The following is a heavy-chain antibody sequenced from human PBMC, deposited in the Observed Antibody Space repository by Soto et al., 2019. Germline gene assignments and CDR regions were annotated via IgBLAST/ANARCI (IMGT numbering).Heavy chain of an antibody. Sequence: GGCLRLSCAASGFTFRSDAMSWVRPAAGKGLEWVSAISGSGGSTYYADSVKGRFTISRDNSKNTLYLQMNSLKTEDTAVYYCARPAGVSAKGSYYYYGMDVWGQGTTVTVS. J-gene: IGHJ6*02. CDR1: GFTFRSDA. CDR2: ISGSGGST. V-gene: IGHV3-23*01. CDR3: ARPAGVSAKGSYYYYGMDV. D-gene: IGHD2-8*01.